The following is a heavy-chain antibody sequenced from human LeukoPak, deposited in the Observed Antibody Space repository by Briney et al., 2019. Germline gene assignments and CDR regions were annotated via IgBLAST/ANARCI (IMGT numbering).Heavy chain of an antibody. V-gene: IGHV4-39*01. CDR2: IYYSGST. J-gene: IGHJ5*02. CDR1: GGSISSSSYY. Sequence: SETLSLTCTVSGGSISSSSYYWGWIRQPPGKGLEWIGSIYYSGSTYYNPPLKSRVTISVDTSKNQFSLKLSSVTAADTAVYYCARLVEWELNLWGQGTLVTVSS. D-gene: IGHD1-26*01. CDR3: ARLVEWELNL.